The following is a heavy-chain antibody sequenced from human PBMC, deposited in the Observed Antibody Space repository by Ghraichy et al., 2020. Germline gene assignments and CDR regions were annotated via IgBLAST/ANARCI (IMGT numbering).Heavy chain of an antibody. V-gene: IGHV1-24*01. D-gene: IGHD6-19*01. Sequence: KVSCKVSGYTLTELSMHWVRQAPGKGLEWMGGFDPEDGETIYAQKFQGRVTMTEDTSTDTAYMELSSLRSEDTAVYYCATLAGYSSGWFFDYWGQGTLVTVSS. CDR3: ATLAGYSSGWFFDY. J-gene: IGHJ4*02. CDR1: GYTLTELS. CDR2: FDPEDGET.